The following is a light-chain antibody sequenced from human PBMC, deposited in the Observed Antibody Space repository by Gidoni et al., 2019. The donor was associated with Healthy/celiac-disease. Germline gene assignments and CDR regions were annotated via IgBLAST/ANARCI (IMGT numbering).Light chain of an antibody. CDR2: GAS. J-gene: IGKJ2*01. CDR1: QSVSSSY. CDR3: QQYGSSPYT. Sequence: IVLTQSPGTLSLSPGEGATLSCRASQSVSSSYLAWYQQQPVQALSLLISGASSRATVIPDMVSGSWSGTYFPLTISRREAEDCAVYYCQQYGSSPYTFGQGTKLEIK. V-gene: IGKV3-20*01.